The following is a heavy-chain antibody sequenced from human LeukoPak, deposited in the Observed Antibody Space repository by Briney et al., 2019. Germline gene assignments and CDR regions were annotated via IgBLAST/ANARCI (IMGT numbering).Heavy chain of an antibody. CDR1: GGSISSYY. CDR2: TSYSGNT. CDR3: ARDRIDYFYGMDV. Sequence: SETLSLTCTVSGGSISSYYWSRIRQPPGKGLEWIGYTSYSGNTNYNPSLKSRVTISVDTSKNQFSLKLTSVTAADTAVYYCARDRIDYFYGMDVWGQGTTVTVSS. J-gene: IGHJ6*02. V-gene: IGHV4-59*01.